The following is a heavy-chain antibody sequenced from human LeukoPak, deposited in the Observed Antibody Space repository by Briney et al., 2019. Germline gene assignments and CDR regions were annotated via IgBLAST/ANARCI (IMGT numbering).Heavy chain of an antibody. CDR2: ISGSGGST. D-gene: IGHD3-9*01. Sequence: GGSLRLSCAASGFSFGSYAMSWVRQAPGKGLEWVSAISGSGGSTYYADSVKGRFTISRDNSKNTLYLQMNSLRAEDTAVYYCAKDIEFAYYDILTGYRRWGQGTLVTVSS. CDR3: AKDIEFAYYDILTGYRR. J-gene: IGHJ4*02. V-gene: IGHV3-23*01. CDR1: GFSFGSYA.